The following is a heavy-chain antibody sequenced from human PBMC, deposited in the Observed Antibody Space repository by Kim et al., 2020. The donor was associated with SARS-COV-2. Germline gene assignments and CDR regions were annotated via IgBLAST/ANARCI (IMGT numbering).Heavy chain of an antibody. Sequence: YNPALQSRVTISVDTSKNQFSLKLSSVTAADTAVYYCARGEVVAASWFDPWGQGTLVTVSS. V-gene: IGHV4-59*09. J-gene: IGHJ5*02. D-gene: IGHD2-15*01. CDR3: ARGEVVAASWFDP.